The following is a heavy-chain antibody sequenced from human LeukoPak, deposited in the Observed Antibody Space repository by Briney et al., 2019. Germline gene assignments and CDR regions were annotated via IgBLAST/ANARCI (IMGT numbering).Heavy chain of an antibody. CDR1: GYTFTSYG. Sequence: GASVKVSCKASGYTFTSYGISWVRQAPGQGLEWMGWISAYNGNTNYAQKLQGRVTMTTDTSTSTAYMELRSLRSDDTAVYYCARRYSSGKTQWGYYYYMDVWGKGTTVTVSS. D-gene: IGHD6-19*01. J-gene: IGHJ6*03. V-gene: IGHV1-18*01. CDR3: ARRYSSGKTQWGYYYYMDV. CDR2: ISAYNGNT.